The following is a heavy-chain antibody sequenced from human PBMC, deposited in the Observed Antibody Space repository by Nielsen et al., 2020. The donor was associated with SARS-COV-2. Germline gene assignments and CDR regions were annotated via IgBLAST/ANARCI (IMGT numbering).Heavy chain of an antibody. CDR1: GYSISSGYY. J-gene: IGHJ4*02. Sequence: SETLSLTCTVSGYSISSGYYWGWIRQPPGKGLGWIGYIYYSGSTNYNPSLKSRVTISVDTSKNQFSLKLSSVTAADTAVYYCARVVTVNYFDYWGQGTLVTVSS. CDR3: ARVVTVNYFDY. V-gene: IGHV4-38-2*02. D-gene: IGHD5-18*01. CDR2: IYYSGST.